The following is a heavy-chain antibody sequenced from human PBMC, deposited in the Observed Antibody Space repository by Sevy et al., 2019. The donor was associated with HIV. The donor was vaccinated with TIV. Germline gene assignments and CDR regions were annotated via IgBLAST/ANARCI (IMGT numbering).Heavy chain of an antibody. CDR2: IYYSGRT. CDR3: ARGYYLRYNWFDP. Sequence: SETLSLTCTVSGGSISSYYWSWIRQPPGKGLEWIGYIYYSGRTNYNPSLKSRVTISVDTSKNQFSLKLSSVTAADTAVYYCARGYYLRYNWFDPWGQGTLVTASS. V-gene: IGHV4-59*01. J-gene: IGHJ5*02. CDR1: GGSISSYY. D-gene: IGHD3-22*01.